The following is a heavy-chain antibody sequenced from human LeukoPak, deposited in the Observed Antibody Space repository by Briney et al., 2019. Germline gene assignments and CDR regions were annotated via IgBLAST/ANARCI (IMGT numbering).Heavy chain of an antibody. CDR1: GYTFTSNY. J-gene: IGHJ4*02. D-gene: IGHD1-26*01. CDR2: ISPSGGT. V-gene: IGHV1-2*02. CDR3: ATFAGEHQAPFDY. Sequence: ASVKVSCKAFGYTFTSNYMHWVRQAPGQGPEWMGVISPSGGTNYAQKFQGRVTMTRDTSISTAYIELSRLRSDDTAVYYCATFAGEHQAPFDYWGQGTLVTVSS.